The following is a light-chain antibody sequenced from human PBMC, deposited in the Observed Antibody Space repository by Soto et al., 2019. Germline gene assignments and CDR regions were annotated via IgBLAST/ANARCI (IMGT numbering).Light chain of an antibody. CDR1: QSVSSSY. V-gene: IGKV3-20*01. CDR3: QHYGSSPIT. CDR2: GAS. J-gene: IGKJ5*01. Sequence: EIVLTQSPGTLSLSPGERATLSCRASQSVSSSYLAWYQQKPGQAPRLLIYGASSRATAIPDRFSGSGSGTDFTLTISRREPEDFAVYYFQHYGSSPITFGQGTRLEIK.